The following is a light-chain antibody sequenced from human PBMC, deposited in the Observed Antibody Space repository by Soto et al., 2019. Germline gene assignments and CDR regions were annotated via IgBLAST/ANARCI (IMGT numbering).Light chain of an antibody. CDR2: DVS. CDR1: QSLTGR. J-gene: IGKJ2*01. CDR3: QQYKVYPYT. V-gene: IGKV1-5*01. Sequence: DIQMTQSPSTLSASIGDRVTLTCRASQSLTGRLAWYQQKPGRPPKILIYDVSILESGVPSRFSGSESGTDFTLTISSLRPDDFATFYCQQYKVYPYTFGQWTRLDI.